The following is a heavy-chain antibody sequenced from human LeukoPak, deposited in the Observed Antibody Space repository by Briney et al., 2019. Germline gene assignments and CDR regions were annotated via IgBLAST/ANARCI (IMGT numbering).Heavy chain of an antibody. CDR3: SRDVDGSGNYGFDY. J-gene: IGHJ4*02. CDR2: ISTSSTHL. V-gene: IGHV3-21*06. CDR1: GFTFSSYS. Sequence: GGSLRLSCAASGFTFSSYSMSSVRQAPGKGLEWVSSISTSSTHLLYADSAKGRFTISRDNAKNLLFLQLNSLRAEDTAVYFCSRDVDGSGNYGFDYWGQGALVTVSS. D-gene: IGHD3-10*01.